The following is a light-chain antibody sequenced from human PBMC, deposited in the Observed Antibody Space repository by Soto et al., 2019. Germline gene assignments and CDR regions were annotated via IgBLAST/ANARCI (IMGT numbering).Light chain of an antibody. CDR2: GAS. CDR3: QESYSTPWT. J-gene: IGKJ1*01. Sequence: DIQMTQSPSSLSASVGDRVTINCRASQTISRDLTWYQQKPGKAPNLLIFGASTLQPGIPPRFSGSGSVTDFTLIISNLQPEDFATYFCQESYSTPWTFGQGTKVEIK. CDR1: QTISRD. V-gene: IGKV1-39*01.